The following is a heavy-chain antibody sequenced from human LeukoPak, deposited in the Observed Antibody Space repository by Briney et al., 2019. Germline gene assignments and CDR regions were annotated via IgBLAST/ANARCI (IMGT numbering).Heavy chain of an antibody. J-gene: IGHJ4*02. D-gene: IGHD1-1*01. CDR2: IWYDGSNK. Sequence: GGSLRLSCAASGFTFSSYGMHWVRQPPGKGPEWVAVIWYDGSNKYYADSVKGRFTISRDNSKNTLYLQMNSLRAEDTAVYYCAKDLTTGTLSFDYWGQGTLVTVSS. CDR3: AKDLTTGTLSFDY. V-gene: IGHV3-33*06. CDR1: GFTFSSYG.